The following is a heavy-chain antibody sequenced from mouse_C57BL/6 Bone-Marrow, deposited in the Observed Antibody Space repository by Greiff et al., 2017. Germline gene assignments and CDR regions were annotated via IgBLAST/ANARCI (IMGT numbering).Heavy chain of an antibody. CDR2: ICPGNSDT. CDR3: TTRGREDY. CDR1: GYTFTSYW. V-gene: IGHV1-5*01. J-gene: IGHJ4*01. Sequence: VQLKESGTVLARPGASVKMSCKTSGYTFTSYWMHWVKQRPGQGLEWIGAICPGNSDTSYNQKLKGKAKLPTVTSASTAYMELSSLANEDSAVYYGTTRGREDYWGQGTSVTVSS. D-gene: IGHD3-3*01.